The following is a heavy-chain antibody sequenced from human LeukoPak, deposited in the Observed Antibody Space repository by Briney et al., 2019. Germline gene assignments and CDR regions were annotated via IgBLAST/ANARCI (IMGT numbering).Heavy chain of an antibody. D-gene: IGHD7-27*01. CDR3: ARRGRGAREVGLGIGWYFDL. CDR2: IYPGDSDI. J-gene: IGHJ2*01. Sequence: GEALKISCNGSGYSFTSYWIGWVRQMPGKGLAWMGIIYPGDSDIRYSPSFQGQVTISADKSISTAYLQWSSLKASDTAMYYCARRGRGAREVGLGIGWYFDLWGRGTLVTVSS. V-gene: IGHV5-51*01. CDR1: GYSFTSYW.